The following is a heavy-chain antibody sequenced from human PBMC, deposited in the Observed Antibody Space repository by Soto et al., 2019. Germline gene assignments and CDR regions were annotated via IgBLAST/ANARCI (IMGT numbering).Heavy chain of an antibody. V-gene: IGHV4-59*01. J-gene: IGHJ4*02. D-gene: IGHD6-13*01. CDR1: GGSISSNY. Sequence: PSETLSLTCTVSGGSISSNYWTWIRQPPGKGLEWIGYVYNSGSANYNPSLKSRVTISEDTSKSQFSLKVNSMTAADTAVYYCARYRREAVAGYTLDNWGQGILVTVSS. CDR3: ARYRREAVAGYTLDN. CDR2: VYNSGSA.